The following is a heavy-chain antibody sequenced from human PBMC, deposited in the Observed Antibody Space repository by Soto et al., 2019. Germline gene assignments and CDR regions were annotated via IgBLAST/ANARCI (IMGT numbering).Heavy chain of an antibody. J-gene: IGHJ4*02. CDR2: ISENGDRQ. Sequence: TGGSLRLSCTASGLTFTSSSFHWVRQAPGKGLEWVAVISENGDRQYSTESVRGRFLISRDSSKNTVYLQMNSLRPEDTGVYFCARRLATTVSALGYWGQGALVTVSS. V-gene: IGHV3-30-3*01. CDR3: ARRLATTVSALGY. D-gene: IGHD4-17*01. CDR1: GLTFTSSS.